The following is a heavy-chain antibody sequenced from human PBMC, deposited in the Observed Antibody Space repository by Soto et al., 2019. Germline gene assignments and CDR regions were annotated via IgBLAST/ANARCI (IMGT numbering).Heavy chain of an antibody. J-gene: IGHJ6*02. D-gene: IGHD1-20*01. CDR1: GGYIRSYY. Sequence: SDTLSHTCTVSGGYIRSYYWSWIRQPPGKGLEWIGYIYYSGITNYNPSLKSRVTISVDTSKNQFSLKLSSVTAADTAVYYCARYKSNYYYGMDVWGQGTTVT. V-gene: IGHV4-59*07. CDR2: IYYSGIT. CDR3: ARYKSNYYYGMDV.